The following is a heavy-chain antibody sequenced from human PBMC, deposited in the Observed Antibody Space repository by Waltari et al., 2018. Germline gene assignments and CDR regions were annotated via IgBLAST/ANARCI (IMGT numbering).Heavy chain of an antibody. J-gene: IGHJ4*02. V-gene: IGHV4-39*07. CDR1: GGSISSSSYY. CDR3: ARQAWSYYYDY. CDR2: IYYSGST. Sequence: QLQLQESGPGLVQPSETLSLTCTVPGGSISSSSYYWGWIRQPPGKGLEWIGSIYYSGSTYYNPSLKSRVTISVDTSKNQFSLKLSSVTAADTAVYYCARQAWSYYYDYWGQGTLVTVSS. D-gene: IGHD1-26*01.